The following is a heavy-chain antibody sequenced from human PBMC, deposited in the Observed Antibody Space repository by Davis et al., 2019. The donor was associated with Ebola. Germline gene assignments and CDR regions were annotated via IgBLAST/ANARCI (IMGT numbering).Heavy chain of an antibody. CDR1: GFTFSSYW. CDR3: GRYQLLYGYYYYGMDV. CDR2: IKQDGSEK. Sequence: GESLKISCAASGFTFSSYWMSWVRQAPGKGLEWVANIKQDGSEKYYVDSVKGRFTISRDNAKNSLYLQMNSLRAEDTAVYYCGRYQLLYGYYYYGMDVWSQGTTVTVSS. D-gene: IGHD2-2*02. J-gene: IGHJ6*02. V-gene: IGHV3-7*03.